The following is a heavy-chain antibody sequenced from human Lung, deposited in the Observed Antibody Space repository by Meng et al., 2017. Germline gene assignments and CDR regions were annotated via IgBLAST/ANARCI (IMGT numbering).Heavy chain of an antibody. CDR3: ARYALNGGYWYFDF. J-gene: IGHJ2*01. CDR2: ISVYNGKT. V-gene: IGHV1-18*01. D-gene: IGHD4-23*01. Sequence: QVQLVQSRAHVKKPAASMKASSTPSGYIFTDYDITWVRRAPGQGLEWLGWISVYNGKTNYPEKFRGRVTMTTDTSTTTAYVELRSLRSDDTAVYYCARYALNGGYWYFDFWGRGTLVTVSS. CDR1: GYIFTDYD.